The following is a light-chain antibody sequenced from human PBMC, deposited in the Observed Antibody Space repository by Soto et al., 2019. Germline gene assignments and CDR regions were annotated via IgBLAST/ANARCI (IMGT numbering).Light chain of an antibody. Sequence: DVVMTQSPLSLPVTLGQPASISCRSSQSLLYSDGNTYLSWFQQRPGQSPRRLIYKVSIRDSGVPDRFSGSGSGTDFTLKITRVEAEDVGVYYCMQGTYWPLRTFGQAN. CDR3: MQGTYWPLRT. CDR1: QSLLYSDGNTY. V-gene: IGKV2-30*01. CDR2: KVS. J-gene: IGKJ1*01.